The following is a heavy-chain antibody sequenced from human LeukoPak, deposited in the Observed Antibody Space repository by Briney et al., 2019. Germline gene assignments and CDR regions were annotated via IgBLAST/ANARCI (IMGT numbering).Heavy chain of an antibody. J-gene: IGHJ6*03. D-gene: IGHD4-17*01. CDR1: GGSFSGYY. V-gene: IGHV4-34*01. CDR2: INHSGST. Sequence: PSETLSLTCAVYGGSFSGYYWSWIRQPPGKGPEWIGEINHSGSTNYNPSLKSRVTISVDTSKNQFSLKLSSVTAADTAVYYCARRLRDYYYYYMDVWGKGTTVTVSS. CDR3: ARRLRDYYYYYMDV.